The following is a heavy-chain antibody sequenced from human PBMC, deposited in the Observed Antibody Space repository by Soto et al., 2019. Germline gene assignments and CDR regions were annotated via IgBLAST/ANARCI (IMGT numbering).Heavy chain of an antibody. CDR2: ISYDGSNK. V-gene: IGHV3-30*18. Sequence: QVQLVESGGGVVQPGRSLRLSCAASGFTFSSYGMHWVRQAPGKGLEWVAVISYDGSNKYYADSVKGRFTISRDNSKNTLYLKMNSLRAEDTAVYYCAKDSESPSDLAYCGGDCYTGAFDIWGQGTMVTVSS. CDR3: AKDSESPSDLAYCGGDCYTGAFDI. J-gene: IGHJ3*02. CDR1: GFTFSSYG. D-gene: IGHD2-21*02.